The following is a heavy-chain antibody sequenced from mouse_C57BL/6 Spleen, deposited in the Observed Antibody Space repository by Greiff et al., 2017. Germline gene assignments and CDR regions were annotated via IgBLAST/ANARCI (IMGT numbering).Heavy chain of an antibody. Sequence: DVQLVESGEGLVKPGGSLKLSCAASGFTFSSYAMSWVRQTPEKRLEWVAYISSGGDYIYYADTVKGRFTISRDNARNTLYLQMSSLKSEDTAMYYCTRDRITTASSGFAYWGQGTLVTVSA. CDR3: TRDRITTASSGFAY. CDR2: ISSGGDYI. J-gene: IGHJ3*01. CDR1: GFTFSSYA. V-gene: IGHV5-9-1*02. D-gene: IGHD1-2*01.